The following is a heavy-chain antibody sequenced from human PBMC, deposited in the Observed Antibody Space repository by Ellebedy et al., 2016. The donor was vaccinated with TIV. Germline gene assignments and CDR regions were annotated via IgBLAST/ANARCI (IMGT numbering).Heavy chain of an antibody. CDR3: AAAHYYFYGKDV. J-gene: IGHJ6*02. D-gene: IGHD2-15*01. Sequence: PGGSLRLSCAASGFPFSSFEFNWVRQSPGKGLEWVSYISSSGTTKYYADSVKGRFTIARDNAKNTRYLHMNSLRAEETAVYYCAAAHYYFYGKDVWGQGTRVTVSS. CDR1: GFPFSSFE. V-gene: IGHV3-48*03. CDR2: ISSSGTTK.